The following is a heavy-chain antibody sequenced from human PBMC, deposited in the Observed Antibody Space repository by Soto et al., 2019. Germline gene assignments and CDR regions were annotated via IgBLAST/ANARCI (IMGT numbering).Heavy chain of an antibody. D-gene: IGHD6-13*01. CDR3: ARTLVHAFDI. CDR1: PYTFTRYD. V-gene: IGHV1-8*01. Sequence: GASVKFYSKAPPYTFTRYDINCVRQATGQGLEWMGWMNPNSGNTGYAQKFQGRVAMTRNTSISTAYMELSSLRSEDTAVYYCARTLVHAFDIWGQGTMVTVSS. CDR2: MNPNSGNT. J-gene: IGHJ3*02.